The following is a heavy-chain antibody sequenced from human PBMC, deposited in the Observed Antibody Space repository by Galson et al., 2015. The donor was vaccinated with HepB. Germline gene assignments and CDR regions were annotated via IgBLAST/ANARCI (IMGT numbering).Heavy chain of an antibody. D-gene: IGHD2-2*01. CDR2: IIPIFGTA. V-gene: IGHV1-69*13. J-gene: IGHJ6*03. Sequence: SVKVSCKASGGTFSSYAISWVRQAPGQGLEWMGGIIPIFGTANYAQKFQGRVTITADESTSTAYMELSSLRSEDTAVYYCARGPSRHIPATPREYYYYYMDVWGKGTTVTVSS. CDR3: ARGPSRHIPATPREYYYYYMDV. CDR1: GGTFSSYA.